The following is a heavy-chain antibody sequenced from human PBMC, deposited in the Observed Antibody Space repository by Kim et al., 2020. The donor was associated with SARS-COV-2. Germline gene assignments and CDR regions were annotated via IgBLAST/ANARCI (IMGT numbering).Heavy chain of an antibody. CDR2: INHSGST. V-gene: IGHV4-34*01. CDR1: GGSFSGYY. J-gene: IGHJ5*02. CDR3: ARSWIQLWLGWFDP. D-gene: IGHD5-18*01. Sequence: SETLSLTCAVYGGSFSGYYWSWIRQPPGKGLEWIGEINHSGSTNYNPSLKSRVTISVDTSKNQFSLKLSSVTAADTAVYYCARSWIQLWLGWFDPWGQGT.